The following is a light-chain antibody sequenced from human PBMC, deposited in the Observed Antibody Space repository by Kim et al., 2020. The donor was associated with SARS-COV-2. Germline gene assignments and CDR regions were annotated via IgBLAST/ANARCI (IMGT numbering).Light chain of an antibody. CDR3: QTWGTGFRV. CDR1: SGNSTDA. Sequence: ATVKLTCTLSSGNSTDANAWHQQHPEKGPRYLMKLKSDGSHKKGDGVPYRFSGSSFGAERYLTISSLQSDDEADYYCQTWGTGFRVFGGGTQLTVL. J-gene: IGLJ3*02. CDR2: LKSDGSH. V-gene: IGLV4-69*01.